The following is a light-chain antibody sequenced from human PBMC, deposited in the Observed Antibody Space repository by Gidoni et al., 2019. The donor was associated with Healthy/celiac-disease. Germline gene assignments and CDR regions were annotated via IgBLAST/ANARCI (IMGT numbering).Light chain of an antibody. J-gene: IGLJ2*01. V-gene: IGLV3-21*03. CDR3: QVWDSSSDHPEVV. CDR2: DDS. Sequence: FVLTRPPPVQVAPGKTARITCGGNNIGSKSVHWYQQKPGQAPVLVVYDDSDRPSGIPERFSGSNSGNTATLTISRVEAGDEADYYCQVWDSSSDHPEVVFGGGTKLTVL. CDR1: NIGSKS.